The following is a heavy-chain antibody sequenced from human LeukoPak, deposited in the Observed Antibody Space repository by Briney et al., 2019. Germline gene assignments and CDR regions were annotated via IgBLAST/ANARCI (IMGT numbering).Heavy chain of an antibody. Sequence: SETLSLTCTVSGGSISSSSYYWAWIRQPPGKGLEWIGSIYHSGSTYYNPSLKSRVTRSVDTSKNQFSLKLSSVTAADTAVYYCAREGSRFLLYNWFDPWGQGTLVIVSS. CDR1: GGSISSSSYY. V-gene: IGHV4-39*07. D-gene: IGHD3-16*01. CDR2: IYHSGST. CDR3: AREGSRFLLYNWFDP. J-gene: IGHJ5*02.